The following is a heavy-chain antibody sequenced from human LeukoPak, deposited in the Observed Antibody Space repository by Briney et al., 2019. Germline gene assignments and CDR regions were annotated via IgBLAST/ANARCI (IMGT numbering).Heavy chain of an antibody. J-gene: IGHJ4*02. CDR1: GGSFSGYY. CDR2: INHSGST. D-gene: IGHD6-13*01. V-gene: IGHV4-34*01. Sequence: SGTLSLTCAVYGGSFSGYYWSWIRQPPGKGLVWIGEINHSGSTNYNPSLKSRVTISVDTSKNQFSLKLSSVTAADTAVYYCARHTAAAGTFLFDYWGQGTLVTVSS. CDR3: ARHTAAAGTFLFDY.